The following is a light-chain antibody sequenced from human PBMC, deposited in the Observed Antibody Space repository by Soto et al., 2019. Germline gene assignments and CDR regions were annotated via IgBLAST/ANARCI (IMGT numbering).Light chain of an antibody. J-gene: IGKJ1*01. CDR1: QSVSSN. CDR2: GAS. V-gene: IGKV3-15*01. Sequence: EIVMTQAPATLSVSPGERATLSCRASQSVSSNLVWYQQKPCQAPRLLIYGASTRATGIPARFSGSGSGTEFTLTIRSLQSEDFAVYYCQQYNNWPWTFGQGTKVEIK. CDR3: QQYNNWPWT.